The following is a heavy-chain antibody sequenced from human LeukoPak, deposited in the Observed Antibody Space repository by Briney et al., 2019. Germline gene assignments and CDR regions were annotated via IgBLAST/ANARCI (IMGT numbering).Heavy chain of an antibody. CDR2: ISYDGSNK. J-gene: IGHJ6*02. V-gene: IGHV3-30*04. CDR3: AREQQQRYYYYGMDV. Sequence: GRSLRLSCAASGFTFSSYAMHWVRQAPGKGLEWVAVISYDGSNKYYADSVKGRFTISRDNSKNTLYLQMNSLRAEDTAVYYCAREQQQRYYYYGMDVWGQGTTVTVSS. CDR1: GFTFSSYA. D-gene: IGHD6-13*01.